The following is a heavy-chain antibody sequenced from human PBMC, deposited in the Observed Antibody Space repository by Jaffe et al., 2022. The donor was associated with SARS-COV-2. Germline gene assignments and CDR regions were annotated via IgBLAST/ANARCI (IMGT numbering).Heavy chain of an antibody. V-gene: IGHV3-23*01. CDR3: AKGVEMATRVLIDAFDI. CDR1: GFTFSSYA. D-gene: IGHD5-12*01. CDR2: ISGSGGST. J-gene: IGHJ3*02. Sequence: EVQLLESGGGLVQPGGSLRLSCAASGFTFSSYAMSWVRQAPGKGLEWVSAISGSGGSTYYADSVKGRFTISRDNSKNTLYLQMNSLRAEDTAVYYCAKGVEMATRVLIDAFDIWGQGTMVTVSS.